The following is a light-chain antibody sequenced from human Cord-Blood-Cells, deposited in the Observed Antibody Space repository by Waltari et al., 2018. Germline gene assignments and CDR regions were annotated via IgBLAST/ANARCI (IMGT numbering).Light chain of an antibody. J-gene: IGKJ1*01. V-gene: IGKV1-5*03. Sequence: DIQMTQSPSTLSASVGDRVNITCRASQSISSWLAWYQQKPGKAPKLLIDKASSLESGVPSRFSGSGSGTEFTLTISSLQPDDFATYYCQQYNSYSRTFGQGTKVEIK. CDR1: QSISSW. CDR3: QQYNSYSRT. CDR2: KAS.